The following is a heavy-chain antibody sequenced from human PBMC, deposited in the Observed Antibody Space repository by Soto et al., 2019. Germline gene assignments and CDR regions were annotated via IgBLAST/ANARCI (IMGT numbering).Heavy chain of an antibody. Sequence: GGSLRLSCAASGFTVSSNYMSWVRQAPGKGLELVSVIYSGGSTYYADSVKGRFTISRDNSKNTLYLQMNSLRAEDTAVYFCARDRGSRGYCSSTSCPYYYGMDVWGQGTTVTVSS. D-gene: IGHD2-2*01. CDR1: GFTVSSNY. CDR2: IYSGGST. CDR3: ARDRGSRGYCSSTSCPYYYGMDV. J-gene: IGHJ6*02. V-gene: IGHV3-53*01.